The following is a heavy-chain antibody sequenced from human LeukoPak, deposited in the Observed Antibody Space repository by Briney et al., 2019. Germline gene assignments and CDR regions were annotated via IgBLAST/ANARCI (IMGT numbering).Heavy chain of an antibody. CDR1: GFTFSSYW. CDR2: INSDGSST. J-gene: IGHJ3*02. CDR3: ARALAYCGGDCFIDAFDI. D-gene: IGHD2-21*02. Sequence: PGGSLRLSCAASGFTFSSYWMHWVRQAPGKGLVWVSRINSDGSSTSYADSVKGRFTISRDNAKNTLYLQMNSLRAEDTAVYYCARALAYCGGDCFIDAFDIWGQGTMVTVSS. V-gene: IGHV3-74*01.